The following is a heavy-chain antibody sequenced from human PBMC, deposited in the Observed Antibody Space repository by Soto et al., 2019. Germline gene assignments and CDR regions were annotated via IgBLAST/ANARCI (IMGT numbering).Heavy chain of an antibody. CDR2: INPRDDST. CDR1: GYTFSTYF. CDR3: ARDGDILTGYHLDY. J-gene: IGHJ4*02. V-gene: IGHV1-46*01. Sequence: QVQLVQSGAEVKKPGASVKVSCKASGYTFSTYFTHWVRQAPGQGLEWMGLINPRDDSTYYTQKCQGRLTMTRDTSTSTVYMELSSLRSEDTAVYYCARDGDILTGYHLDYWGQGTLVTVSS. D-gene: IGHD3-9*01.